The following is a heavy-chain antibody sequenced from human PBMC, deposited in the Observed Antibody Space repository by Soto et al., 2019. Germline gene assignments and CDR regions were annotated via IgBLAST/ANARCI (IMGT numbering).Heavy chain of an antibody. V-gene: IGHV4-39*02. D-gene: IGHD1-7*01. CDR1: GGSISSSSYY. CDR3: AKDGITGTTPPNWFDP. CDR2: IYYSGST. J-gene: IGHJ5*02. Sequence: SETLSLTCTVSGGSISSSSYYWGWIRQPPGKGLEWIGSIYYSGSTYYNPSLKSRVTMSVDTSKNQFSLKLSSVTAADTAVYYCAKDGITGTTPPNWFDPWGQGTLVTVSS.